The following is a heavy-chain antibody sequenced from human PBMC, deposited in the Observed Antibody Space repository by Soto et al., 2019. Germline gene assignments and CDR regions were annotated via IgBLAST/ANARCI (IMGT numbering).Heavy chain of an antibody. CDR2: IRSKANSYAT. CDR3: TRSSSLYYYYGMDV. CDR1: GFTFSGSA. V-gene: IGHV3-73*02. Sequence: EVQLMESGGGLVQPGGSLKLSCAASGFTFSGSAMHWVRQASGKGLEWVGRIRSKANSYATAYAASVKGRFTISRDDSKNTAYLQMNSLKTEDTAVYYCTRSSSLYYYYGMDVWGQGTTVTVSS. J-gene: IGHJ6*02.